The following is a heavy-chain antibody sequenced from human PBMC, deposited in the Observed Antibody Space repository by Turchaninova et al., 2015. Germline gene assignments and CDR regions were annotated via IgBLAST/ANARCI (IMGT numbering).Heavy chain of an antibody. V-gene: IGHV1-8*02. CDR2: MNPNSGNA. D-gene: IGHD3-9*01. CDR1: GYTFTTYD. J-gene: IGHJ4*02. Sequence: QVQLVQSGAEVKESGASVKVSCKASGYTFTTYDITWVRPAPGKGREWMGWMNPNSGNAGYAQKFQGRVTLTRDTSTTTAYMELSSLRSEDTAVYYCARNLPLTGDFNFWGQGTLVTVSS. CDR3: ARNLPLTGDFNF.